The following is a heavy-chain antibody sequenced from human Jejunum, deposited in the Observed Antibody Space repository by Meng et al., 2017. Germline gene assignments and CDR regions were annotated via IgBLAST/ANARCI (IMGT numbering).Heavy chain of an antibody. V-gene: IGHV4-4*02. J-gene: IGHJ5*02. CDR1: GGSISDSNW. CDR3: ARDLLGPAIAASGYFDP. D-gene: IGHD5-12*01. Sequence: VEAPGSGPGRVRPSGTLSLTCAVSGGSISDSNWWSWVRQSPGKGLEWIGEIYHTGSTNYNPSLKSRVTMSLDKSKNQFFLDLTSVTAADTAVYYCARDLLGPAIAASGYFDPWGQGTLVTVSS. CDR2: IYHTGST.